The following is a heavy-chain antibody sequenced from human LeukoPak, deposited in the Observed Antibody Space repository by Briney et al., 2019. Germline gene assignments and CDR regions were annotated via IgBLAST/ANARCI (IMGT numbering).Heavy chain of an antibody. D-gene: IGHD3-3*01. CDR1: GSTFSSYW. Sequence: HGASLKISCQGSGSTFSSYWIGWVRQLPGKGLEWMGIIYPGDSDTRYSPSLQGQVTISVDTSIGTAYLQWSSLKASDTAIYYCARQNDFRLDYWGQGTLVTVSS. CDR3: ARQNDFRLDY. CDR2: IYPGDSDT. J-gene: IGHJ4*02. V-gene: IGHV5-51*01.